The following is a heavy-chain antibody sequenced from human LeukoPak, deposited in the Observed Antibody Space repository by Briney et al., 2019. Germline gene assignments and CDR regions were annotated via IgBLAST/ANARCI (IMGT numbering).Heavy chain of an antibody. CDR2: IYYSGST. V-gene: IGHV4-61*01. J-gene: IGHJ5*02. CDR1: GGSVSSGSYY. Sequence: SETLSLTCIVSGGSVSSGSYYWSWIRQPPGKGLEWIGYIYYSGSTNYNPSLKSRVTISVDTSKNQFSLKLSSVTAADTAVYYCASPRSYYDSSGYYISWGQGTLVTVSS. CDR3: ASPRSYYDSSGYYIS. D-gene: IGHD3-22*01.